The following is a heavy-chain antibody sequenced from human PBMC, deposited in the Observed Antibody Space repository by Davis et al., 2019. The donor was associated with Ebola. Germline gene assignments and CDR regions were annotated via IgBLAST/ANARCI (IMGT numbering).Heavy chain of an antibody. V-gene: IGHV4-61*08. J-gene: IGHJ4*02. CDR1: GGSISSGGYY. CDR2: IYYSGIT. CDR3: ARVYLSFDY. D-gene: IGHD2/OR15-2a*01. Sequence: PSETLSLTCTVSGGSISSGGYYWSWIRQQPGKGLEWIGYIYYSGITNYNPALKSRVTISVDTSKNQFSLKLSSVTAADTAVYYCARVYLSFDYWGQGTLVTVSS.